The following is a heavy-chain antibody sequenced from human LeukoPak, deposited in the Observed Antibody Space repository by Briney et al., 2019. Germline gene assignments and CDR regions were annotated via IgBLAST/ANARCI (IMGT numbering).Heavy chain of an antibody. J-gene: IGHJ4*02. CDR1: GGTFSSYA. V-gene: IGHV1-69*13. CDR3: ARPDGYCSSTSCYRTLDY. D-gene: IGHD2-2*02. Sequence: ASVKVSCKASGGTFSSYAISWVRQAPGQGLEWMGGIIPIFGTANYAQKFQGRVTITADESTSTAYMELSSLRSEDTAVYYCARPDGYCSSTSCYRTLDYWGQGTLVTVSS. CDR2: IIPIFGTA.